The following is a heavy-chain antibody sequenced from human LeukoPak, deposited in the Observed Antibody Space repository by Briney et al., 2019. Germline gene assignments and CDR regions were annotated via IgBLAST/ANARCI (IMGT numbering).Heavy chain of an antibody. D-gene: IGHD1-26*01. CDR3: ARARVGAFDI. CDR1: GGSISSYY. V-gene: IGHV4-59*01. J-gene: IGHJ3*02. CDR2: IYYSGST. Sequence: SETLSLTCTGSGGSISSYYWSWIRQPPGKGLEWIGYIYYSGSTNYNPSLKSRVTISVDTSKNQFSLKLSSVTAADTAVYYCARARVGAFDIWGQGTMVTVSS.